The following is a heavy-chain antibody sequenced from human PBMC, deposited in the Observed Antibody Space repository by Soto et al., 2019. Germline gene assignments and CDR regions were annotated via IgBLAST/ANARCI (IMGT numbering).Heavy chain of an antibody. Sequence: GESLKISCKGSGYSFTSYWIGWVRQMPGKGLEWMGIIYPGDSDTRYSPSFQGQVTISADKSISTAYLQWSSLKASDTAMYYCARHKPLDYYYYYMDVWGKGTTVTVSS. CDR1: GYSFTSYW. V-gene: IGHV5-51*01. J-gene: IGHJ6*03. CDR2: IYPGDSDT. CDR3: ARHKPLDYYYYYMDV.